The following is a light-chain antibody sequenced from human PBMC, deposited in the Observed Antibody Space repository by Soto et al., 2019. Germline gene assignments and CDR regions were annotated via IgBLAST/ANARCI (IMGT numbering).Light chain of an antibody. Sequence: DIQMTQSLSSLSACVGDRVTITCRASQGISNYLVWYQQKPGKIPNLLLYAASTLKSGVPSRFSGSRSGTDFTRTISSLQPEDVATYYCQKYDRDPWTFGQGTKVEI. J-gene: IGKJ1*01. CDR2: AAS. V-gene: IGKV1-27*01. CDR1: QGISNY. CDR3: QKYDRDPWT.